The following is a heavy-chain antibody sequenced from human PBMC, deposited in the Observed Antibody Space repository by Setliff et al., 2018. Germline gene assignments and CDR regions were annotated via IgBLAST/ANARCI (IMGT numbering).Heavy chain of an antibody. V-gene: IGHV1-2*06. CDR3: ARDYFYGNYYYYMDV. J-gene: IGHJ6*03. CDR2: INPNSGGT. CDR1: GYTFTGYY. D-gene: IGHD3-3*01. Sequence: ASVKVSCKASGYTFTGYYMHWVRQAPGQGLEWMGRINPNSGGTNYAQKFQGRVTMTRDTSIGTAYMELSRLRSDDTAVYYCARDYFYGNYYYYMDVWGKGTTVTVSS.